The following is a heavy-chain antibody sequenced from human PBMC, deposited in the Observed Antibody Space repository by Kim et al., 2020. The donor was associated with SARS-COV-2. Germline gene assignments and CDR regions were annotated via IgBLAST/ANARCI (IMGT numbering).Heavy chain of an antibody. CDR3: ARHGVQWLGPYYFDY. D-gene: IGHD6-19*01. J-gene: IGHJ4*02. CDR2: IYYSGST. V-gene: IGHV4-59*08. CDR1: GGSISSYY. Sequence: SETLSLTCTVSGGSISSYYWSWIRQPPGKGLEWIGYIYYSGSTNYNPSLKSRVTISVDTSKNQFSLKLSSVTAADTAVYYCARHGVQWLGPYYFDYWGQGTLVTVSS.